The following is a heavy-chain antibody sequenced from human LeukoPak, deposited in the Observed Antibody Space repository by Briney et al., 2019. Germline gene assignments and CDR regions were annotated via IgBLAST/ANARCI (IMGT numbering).Heavy chain of an antibody. D-gene: IGHD5-18*01. CDR1: GGTFSSYA. Sequence: SVKVSCKASGGTFSSYAISWVRQAPGQGLEWMGGIIPIFGTANYAQKFQGRVTITTDESTSTAYMELSSLSSEDTAVYYCASSSLRGYSYGPKVYWGQGTLVTVSS. V-gene: IGHV1-69*05. J-gene: IGHJ4*02. CDR3: ASSSLRGYSYGPKVY. CDR2: IIPIFGTA.